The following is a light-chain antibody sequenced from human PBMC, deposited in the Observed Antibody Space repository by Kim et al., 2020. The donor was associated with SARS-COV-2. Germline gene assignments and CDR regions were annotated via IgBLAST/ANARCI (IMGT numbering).Light chain of an antibody. Sequence: LSPGERAALSCRANQSVATYLAWYQKKPGQAPRLLIYDASTRATGIPARFSGGGSGADFTLTIGSLEPEDFAVYYCQQRSNWPITFGQGTRLEIK. V-gene: IGKV3-11*01. CDR3: QQRSNWPIT. CDR2: DAS. J-gene: IGKJ5*01. CDR1: QSVATY.